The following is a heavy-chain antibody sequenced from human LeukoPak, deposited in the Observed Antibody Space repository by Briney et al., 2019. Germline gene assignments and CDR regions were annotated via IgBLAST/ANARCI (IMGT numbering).Heavy chain of an antibody. J-gene: IGHJ4*02. CDR2: IKTDGSDR. Sequence: PGGSLRLSCVVSGFRFSDYWMHWVRKAPGKGLVWVSGIKTDGSDRRYADFVTGRFTISRDNAKNTLFLQMNSLRAEDTAVYFCARGGSDTAMAHDYWGQGTLVTVSS. CDR3: ARGGSDTAMAHDY. CDR1: GFRFSDYW. V-gene: IGHV3-74*01. D-gene: IGHD5-18*01.